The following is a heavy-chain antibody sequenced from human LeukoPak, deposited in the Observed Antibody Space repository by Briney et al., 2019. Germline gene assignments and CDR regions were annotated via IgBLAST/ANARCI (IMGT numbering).Heavy chain of an antibody. Sequence: ASVKVSCKASGGTFSSYAFNWVRQAPGQGLEWMGWINPNSGGTNYAQKFQGRVTMTRDTSISTAYMELSRLRSDDTAVYYCARRAAAGSFDYWGQGTLVTVSS. V-gene: IGHV1-2*02. J-gene: IGHJ4*02. CDR3: ARRAAAGSFDY. CDR1: GGTFSSYA. D-gene: IGHD6-13*01. CDR2: INPNSGGT.